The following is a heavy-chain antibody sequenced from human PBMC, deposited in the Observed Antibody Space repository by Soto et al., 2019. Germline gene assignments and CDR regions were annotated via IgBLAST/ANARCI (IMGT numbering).Heavy chain of an antibody. Sequence: ASVKGSCKASCYTFTSYGSSLVRRSPVEGLEGMGWISAYNGNTNYAQKLQGRFTMTTDTSTSTAYMELRSLKSDDTAVYYCARDNVYRRGYSGSYEASAIWGQGTTVTVSS. CDR3: ARDNVYRRGYSGSYEASAI. CDR2: ISAYNGNT. D-gene: IGHD1-26*01. J-gene: IGHJ3*02. CDR1: CYTFTSYG. V-gene: IGHV1-18*01.